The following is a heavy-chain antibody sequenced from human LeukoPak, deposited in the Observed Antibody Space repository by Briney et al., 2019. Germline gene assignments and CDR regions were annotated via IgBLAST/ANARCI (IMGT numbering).Heavy chain of an antibody. V-gene: IGHV1-69*13. CDR3: ARATMVNYDAFDI. CDR1: GGTFSSYA. D-gene: IGHD4/OR15-4a*01. Sequence: ASVKVSCKASGGTFSSYAISWVRQAPGQGLEWMGGIIPIFGTANYAQKFQGRVTITADESTSTAYVELSSLRSEDTAVYYCARATMVNYDAFDIWGQGTMVTVSS. CDR2: IIPIFGTA. J-gene: IGHJ3*02.